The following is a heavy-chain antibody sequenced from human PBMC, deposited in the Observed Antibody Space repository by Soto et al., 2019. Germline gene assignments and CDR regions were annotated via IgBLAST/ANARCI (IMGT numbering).Heavy chain of an antibody. CDR3: ARGADCSSTSCPDPRADWFDP. J-gene: IGHJ5*02. Sequence: AASVKVSCKASGYTFTSYYMHWVRQAPGQGLEWMGIINPSGGSTSYAQKFQGRVTMTRDTSTSTVYMELSSLRSEDTAVYYCARGADCSSTSCPDPRADWFDPWGQGTLVTVSS. CDR2: INPSGGST. V-gene: IGHV1-46*03. D-gene: IGHD2-2*01. CDR1: GYTFTSYY.